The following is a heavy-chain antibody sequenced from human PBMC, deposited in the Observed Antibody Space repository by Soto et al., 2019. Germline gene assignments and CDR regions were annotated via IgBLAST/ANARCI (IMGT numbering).Heavy chain of an antibody. CDR2: IKQDGTEI. Sequence: LRLSCVASGFTFSSYWMSWVRQAPGGGLEWVANIKQDGTEIHYVESVKGRFTIFRDNAKKSLYLQMNSLRAEDTAVYFCASYSGSYFPVGHDRWGQGTLVTVSS. D-gene: IGHD1-26*01. V-gene: IGHV3-7*01. J-gene: IGHJ5*02. CDR1: GFTFSSYW. CDR3: ASYSGSYFPVGHDR.